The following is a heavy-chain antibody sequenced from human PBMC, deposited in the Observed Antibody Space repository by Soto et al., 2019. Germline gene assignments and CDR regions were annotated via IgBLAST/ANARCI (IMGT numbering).Heavy chain of an antibody. CDR2: VNGGNGNT. CDR3: ARQAGLATISYDLDC. J-gene: IGHJ4*02. Sequence: ASVKVSCKASGYTFTSHFMHWVRQAPGQRLEWMGWVNGGNGNTKYSQRFQGRVTISRDTSATTAYMELSRLTSEDKAVYYCARQAGLATISYDLDCWGQGALVTVSS. CDR1: GYTFTSHF. D-gene: IGHD2-8*01. V-gene: IGHV1-3*01.